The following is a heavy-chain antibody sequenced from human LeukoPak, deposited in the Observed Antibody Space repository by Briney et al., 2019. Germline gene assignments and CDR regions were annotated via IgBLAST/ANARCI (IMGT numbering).Heavy chain of an antibody. CDR3: ARDSGTSGADDY. Sequence: GGSLRLSCVASGFTLSSYWMNWVRQSPGKGLEWVAIIKQDGSEKYYVDSVKGRFTISRDNAKNSVYLQMNSLRAEDTAPYYCARDSGTSGADDYWGQGTLVTVSS. V-gene: IGHV3-7*01. J-gene: IGHJ4*02. CDR2: IKQDGSEK. D-gene: IGHD6-25*01. CDR1: GFTLSSYW.